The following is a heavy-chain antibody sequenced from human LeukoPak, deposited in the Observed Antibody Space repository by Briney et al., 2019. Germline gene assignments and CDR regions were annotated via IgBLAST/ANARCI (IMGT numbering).Heavy chain of an antibody. D-gene: IGHD6-19*01. Sequence: ASVKVSCKGSGYTFTGYYMHWVRQAPGQGLEWMGWINPNSGGTNYAQKFQGRVTMTRDTSISTAYMELSRLRSDDTAVYYCARGGQWLVLEDWFDPWGQGTLVTVSS. CDR3: ARGGQWLVLEDWFDP. J-gene: IGHJ5*02. CDR1: GYTFTGYY. CDR2: INPNSGGT. V-gene: IGHV1-2*02.